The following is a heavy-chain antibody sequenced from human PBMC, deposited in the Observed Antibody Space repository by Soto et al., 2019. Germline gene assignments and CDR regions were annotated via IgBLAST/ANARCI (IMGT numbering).Heavy chain of an antibody. Sequence: GGSLRLSCAASGFTFSNAWMSWVRQAPGKGLEWVGRIKSKTDGGTTDYAAPVKGRFTISRDDSKNTLYLQMNSLKTEDTAVYYCTTDTRVCYTFDYWGQGTLVTVSS. CDR2: IKSKTDGGTT. J-gene: IGHJ4*02. D-gene: IGHD2-8*01. CDR1: GFTFSNAW. CDR3: TTDTRVCYTFDY. V-gene: IGHV3-15*01.